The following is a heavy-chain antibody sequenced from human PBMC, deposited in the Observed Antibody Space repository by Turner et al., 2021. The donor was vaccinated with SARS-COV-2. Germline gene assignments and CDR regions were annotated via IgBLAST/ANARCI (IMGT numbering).Heavy chain of an antibody. V-gene: IGHV1-2*02. CDR2: INPNSGGT. Sequence: VQALQSGAEVKKPGASVKVSCKVSGCTLTELSMHWVRQAPGQWLEWMGWINPNSGGTNYAQKFQGRVTMTSDTSISTVYVELSRLRSDDTAVYYCARGPAVFGVVIMGYWGQGTLVTVSS. CDR3: ARGPAVFGVVIMGY. J-gene: IGHJ4*02. CDR1: GCTLTELS. D-gene: IGHD3-3*01.